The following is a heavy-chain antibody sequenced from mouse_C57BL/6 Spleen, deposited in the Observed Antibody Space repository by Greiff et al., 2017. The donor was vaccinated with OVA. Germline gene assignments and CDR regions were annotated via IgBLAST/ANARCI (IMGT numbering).Heavy chain of an antibody. V-gene: IGHV1-15*01. D-gene: IGHD1-1*01. CDR3: TPSYGAY. CDR1: GYTFTDYE. Sequence: QVQLKESGAELVRPGASVTLSCKASGYTFTDYEMHWVKQTPVHGLEWIGAIDPETGGTAYNQKFKGKAILTADKSSSTAYMELRSLTSEDSAVYYCTPSYGAYWGQGTLVTVSA. CDR2: IDPETGGT. J-gene: IGHJ3*01.